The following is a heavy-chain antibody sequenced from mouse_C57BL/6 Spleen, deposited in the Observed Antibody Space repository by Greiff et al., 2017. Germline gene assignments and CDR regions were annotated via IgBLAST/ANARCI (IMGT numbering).Heavy chain of an antibody. CDR2: ISSGSSTI. CDR3: ARNNYYGSSYYAMDY. V-gene: IGHV5-17*01. D-gene: IGHD1-1*01. J-gene: IGHJ4*01. Sequence: DVKLVESGGGLVKPGGSLKLSCAASGFTFSDYGMHWVRQAPEKGLEWVAYISSGSSTIYYADTVKGRFTISRDNAKNTLFLQMTSLRSEDTAMYYCARNNYYGSSYYAMDYWGQGTSVTVSS. CDR1: GFTFSDYG.